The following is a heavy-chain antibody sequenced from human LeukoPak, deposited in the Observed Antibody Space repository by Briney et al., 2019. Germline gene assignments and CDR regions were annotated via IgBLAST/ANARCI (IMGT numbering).Heavy chain of an antibody. CDR3: AVYCSSTSCYRHYDAFDT. V-gene: IGHV1-69*13. CDR2: IIPIFGTA. D-gene: IGHD2-2*01. J-gene: IGHJ3*02. Sequence: SVKVSCKASGGTFSSYAISWVRQAPGQELEGMGGIIPIFGTANYAQKFQGRVTITADESTSTAYMELSSLRSEDTAVYYCAVYCSSTSCYRHYDAFDTWGQGTMVTVSS. CDR1: GGTFSSYA.